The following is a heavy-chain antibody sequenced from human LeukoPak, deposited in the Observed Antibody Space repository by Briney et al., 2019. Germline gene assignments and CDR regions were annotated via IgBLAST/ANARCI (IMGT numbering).Heavy chain of an antibody. V-gene: IGHV3-30-3*01. CDR2: ISYDGSNK. CDR3: ARASLEDYYDSRGAAFDI. Sequence: GVSLRLSCAASGFTFSSYAMHWVRQAPGKGLEWVAVISYDGSNKYYADSVKGRFTISRDNSKNTLYLQMNSLRAEDTAVYYCARASLEDYYDSRGAAFDIWGQGTMVTVSS. J-gene: IGHJ3*02. D-gene: IGHD3-22*01. CDR1: GFTFSSYA.